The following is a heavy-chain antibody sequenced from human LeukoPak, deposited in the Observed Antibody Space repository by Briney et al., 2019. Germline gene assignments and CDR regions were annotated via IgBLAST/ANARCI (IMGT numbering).Heavy chain of an antibody. CDR2: IKQDGNDK. CDR1: GFTFSSYG. J-gene: IGHJ4*02. Sequence: GGSLRLSRAASGFTFSSYGMHRVRQAPGKGLEWVASIKQDGNDKFYVDSVKGRFTISRDNAKNSLYLQMNSLRAEDTAVYYCARDPGDYWGQGTLVTVSS. V-gene: IGHV3-7*01. CDR3: ARDPGDY. D-gene: IGHD3-10*01.